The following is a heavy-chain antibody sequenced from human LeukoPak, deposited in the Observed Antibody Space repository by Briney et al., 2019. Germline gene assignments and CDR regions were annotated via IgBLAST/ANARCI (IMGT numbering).Heavy chain of an antibody. J-gene: IGHJ3*02. CDR3: ARSLDTAMVAAFDI. CDR1: GGSFSGYY. D-gene: IGHD5-18*01. CDR2: INHSGST. V-gene: IGHV4-34*01. Sequence: SETLSLTCAVYGGSFSGYYWSWIRQPPGKGLEWIGEINHSGSTNYNPSLKSRVTISVDTAKNQFSLKLSSVTAADTAVYYCARSLDTAMVAAFDIWGQGTMVTVSS.